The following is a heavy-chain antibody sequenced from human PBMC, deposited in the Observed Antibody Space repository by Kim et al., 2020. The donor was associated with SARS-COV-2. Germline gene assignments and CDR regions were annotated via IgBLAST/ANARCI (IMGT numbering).Heavy chain of an antibody. Sequence: ASVKVSCKASGYTFTGYYMHWVRQAPGQGLEWMGRINANSGGTNYAQKFQGRVTMTRDTSISTAYMELSRLRSDDTAVYYCGRSYDYGDLYYFDYWGQGTLVTVPS. CDR3: GRSYDYGDLYYFDY. CDR1: GYTFTGYY. J-gene: IGHJ4*02. CDR2: INANSGGT. D-gene: IGHD4-17*01. V-gene: IGHV1-2*06.